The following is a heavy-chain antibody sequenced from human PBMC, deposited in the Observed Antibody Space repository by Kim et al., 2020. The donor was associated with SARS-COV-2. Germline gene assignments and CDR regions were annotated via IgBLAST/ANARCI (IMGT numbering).Heavy chain of an antibody. V-gene: IGHV3-7*01. CDR2: EK. D-gene: IGHD3-16*01. Sequence: EKYYVDSVKGRFTTSRDNAKNSLYLQMNSLRAEDTAVYYCARDLWAGFDPWGQGTLVPVSS. CDR3: ARDLWAGFDP. J-gene: IGHJ5*02.